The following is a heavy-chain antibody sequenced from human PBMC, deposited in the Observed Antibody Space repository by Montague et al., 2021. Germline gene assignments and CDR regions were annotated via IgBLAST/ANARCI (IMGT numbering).Heavy chain of an antibody. CDR1: GGSISSSSYY. Sequence: SETLSLTCTVSGGSISSSSYYWGWLRQPPGKGLEWIGSLYYSGSTYYNPSLKSRVTISVDTSKNQFSLKLSSATAADTAVYYCAGHVIGNYGMDVWGQGTTVTVSS. CDR2: LYYSGST. J-gene: IGHJ6*02. V-gene: IGHV4-39*01. CDR3: AGHVIGNYGMDV. D-gene: IGHD3-16*02.